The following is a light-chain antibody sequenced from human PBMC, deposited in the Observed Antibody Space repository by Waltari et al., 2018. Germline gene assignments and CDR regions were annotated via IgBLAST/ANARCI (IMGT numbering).Light chain of an antibody. Sequence: DIQMTQSPSSLSASVGDTVTISCRASQTIDVYLNWYEQQPGKAPNLLIYAASTLLLVVPSRFSGFGSGTEFTLTITGLQTEDFATYYCQQSLDSPYTFGQGTRL. CDR1: QTIDVY. CDR2: AAS. V-gene: IGKV1-39*01. J-gene: IGKJ2*01. CDR3: QQSLDSPYT.